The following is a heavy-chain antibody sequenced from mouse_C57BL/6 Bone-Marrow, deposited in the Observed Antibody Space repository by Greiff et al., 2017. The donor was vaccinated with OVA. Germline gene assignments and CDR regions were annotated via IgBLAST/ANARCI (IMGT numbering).Heavy chain of an antibody. CDR2: IHPNSGSN. CDR1: GYTFTSYW. J-gene: IGHJ3*01. CDR3: AKGFAY. V-gene: IGHV1-64*01. Sequence: QVQLQQSGAELVKPGASVKLSCKASGYTFTSYWMHWVKQRPGQGLEWIGMIHPNSGSNKYNEKFKSKATLTVDKSSSTAYMQLSSLTSEDSAVYYCAKGFAYWGQGTRVTVSA.